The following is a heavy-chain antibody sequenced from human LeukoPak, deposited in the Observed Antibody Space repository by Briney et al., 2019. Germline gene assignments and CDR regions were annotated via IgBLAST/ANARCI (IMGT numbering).Heavy chain of an antibody. J-gene: IGHJ4*02. V-gene: IGHV3-7*01. CDR3: ARAGGSTVSHSDY. CDR1: GFTFSSYW. CDR2: IKEDGSGK. D-gene: IGHD4-17*01. Sequence: PGGSLRLSCVASGFTFSSYWMSWVRQAPGKGLEWVANIKEDGSGKNYVDSVKGRFTISRDNAKNSLYLQMNSLRAEDTAVYYCARAGGSTVSHSDYWGQGTLVTVSS.